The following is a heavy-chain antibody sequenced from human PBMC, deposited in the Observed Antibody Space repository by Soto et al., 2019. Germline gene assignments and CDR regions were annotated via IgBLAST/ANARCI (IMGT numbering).Heavy chain of an antibody. J-gene: IGHJ5*02. Sequence: TSYCNGWVRQRPGKGVWWMGIIYPADSNARYSPSFQGQVTISADKSISTAYLQWSNLKASDTAMYYCARHGPRVAAAPFNWFDPWGQGTLVTSP. CDR3: ARHGPRVAAAPFNWFDP. CDR1: TSYC. CDR2: IYPADSNA. V-gene: IGHV5-51*01. D-gene: IGHD2-15*01.